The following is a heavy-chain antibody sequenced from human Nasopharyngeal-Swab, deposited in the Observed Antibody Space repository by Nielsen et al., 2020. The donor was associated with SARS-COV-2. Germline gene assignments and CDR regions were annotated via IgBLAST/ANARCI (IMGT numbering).Heavy chain of an antibody. D-gene: IGHD3-3*01. CDR3: AKILAVGWFLGGYFDY. CDR2: ISSSGSTI. CDR1: GFTFSSYE. V-gene: IGHV3-48*03. J-gene: IGHJ4*02. Sequence: GESLKISCAASGFTFSSYEMNWVRQAPGKGLEWVSYISSSGSTIYYADSVKGRFTISRDNAKNTLYLQMNSLRAEDTAVYYCAKILAVGWFLGGYFDYWGQGTLVTVSS.